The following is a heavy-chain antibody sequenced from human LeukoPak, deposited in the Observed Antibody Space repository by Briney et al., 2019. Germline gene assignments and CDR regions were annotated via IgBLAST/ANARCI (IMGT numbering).Heavy chain of an antibody. CDR3: ARGLWDNGDRFEY. Sequence: PSETLSLTCTVSGASITGGSYYWTWIRQPAGKGLERIGRIYTSGITTYNPSLKSRVTISLDMSKNQISLNLNSVTAADTAVYYCARGLWDNGDRFEYWGPGTLVTVSS. J-gene: IGHJ4*02. CDR1: GASITGGSYY. D-gene: IGHD4-17*01. CDR2: IYTSGIT. V-gene: IGHV4-61*02.